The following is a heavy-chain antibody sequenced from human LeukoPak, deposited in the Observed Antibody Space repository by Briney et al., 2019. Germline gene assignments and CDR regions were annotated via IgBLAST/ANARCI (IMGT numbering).Heavy chain of an antibody. CDR1: GFTFSSYE. V-gene: IGHV3-48*03. D-gene: IGHD6-6*01. Sequence: GGSLRLSCAASGFTFSSYEMNWVRQAPGKGLEWVSYISSSGSTIYYADSAKGRFTISRDNAKNTLYLQMNSLRAEDTAVYYCARQGQLATLDYWGQGTLVTVSS. J-gene: IGHJ4*02. CDR3: ARQGQLATLDY. CDR2: ISSSGSTI.